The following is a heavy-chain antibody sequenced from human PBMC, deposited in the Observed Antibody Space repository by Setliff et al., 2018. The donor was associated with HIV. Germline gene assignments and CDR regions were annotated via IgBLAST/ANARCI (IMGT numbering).Heavy chain of an antibody. D-gene: IGHD3-22*01. CDR2: IYHSGTT. V-gene: IGHV4-39*07. CDR1: GGSISSSSYY. CDR3: ARSAYDSSGLPY. Sequence: PSETLSLTCTVSGGSISSSSYYWGWIRQPPGKGLEWIGSIYHSGTTYYNPTLKSRVTTSVDTSKNQFSLNLSSVTAADTAVYYCARSAYDSSGLPYWGQGTLVTVSS. J-gene: IGHJ4*02.